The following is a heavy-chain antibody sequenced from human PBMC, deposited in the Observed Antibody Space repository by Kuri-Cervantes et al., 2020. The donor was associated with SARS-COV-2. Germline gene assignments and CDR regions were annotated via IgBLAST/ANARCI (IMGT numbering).Heavy chain of an antibody. CDR2: MNPNTGVT. V-gene: IGHV1-8*01. CDR3: TRRSVTRDY. CDR1: GYTFTNYD. Sequence: ASVKVSCKASGYTFTNYDIHWVRQATGQGLEWMGWMNPNTGVTGYTQKFQDRITMTRDTSVSTAYMELSSLTFADTATYYCTRRSVTRDYWVQGTLVTVSS. D-gene: IGHD2-21*02. J-gene: IGHJ4*02.